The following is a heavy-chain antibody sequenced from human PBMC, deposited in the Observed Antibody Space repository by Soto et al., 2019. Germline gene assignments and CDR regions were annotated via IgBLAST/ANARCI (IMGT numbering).Heavy chain of an antibody. Sequence: QVQLQESGPGLVKPSGTLSLTCAVSGASISSSHWWSWVRQPPGKGLERIGEIYHSGSTYYNGPLKSPVAKSLDKSKNQFSLKLRSVTAADTGVYYCVRKDYSDWFFDLWGRGTLVTVSS. CDR3: VRKDYSDWFFDL. J-gene: IGHJ2*01. CDR2: IYHSGST. V-gene: IGHV4-4*02. D-gene: IGHD4-4*01. CDR1: GASISSSHW.